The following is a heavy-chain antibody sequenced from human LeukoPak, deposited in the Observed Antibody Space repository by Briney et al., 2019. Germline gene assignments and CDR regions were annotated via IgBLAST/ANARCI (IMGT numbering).Heavy chain of an antibody. J-gene: IGHJ4*02. CDR3: AKDWARGDSYYVDY. Sequence: PGRSLRLSCVASGFTFSGSGMHWVRQAPGKGLECEALISYDGINKYYADSVRGRFTISRDNSRNTLFLQMDSLGTDDTAMYYCAKDWARGDSYYVDYWGQGTQVTVSS. V-gene: IGHV3-30*18. CDR1: GFTFSGSG. CDR2: ISYDGINK. D-gene: IGHD2-21*02.